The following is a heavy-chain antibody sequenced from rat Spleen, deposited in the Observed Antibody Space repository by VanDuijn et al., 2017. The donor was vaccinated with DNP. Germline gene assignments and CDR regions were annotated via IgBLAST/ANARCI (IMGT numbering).Heavy chain of an antibody. D-gene: IGHD1-4*01. CDR2: ISYDGIDT. Sequence: EVQLVESGGGLVQPGRSLKLSCAVSGITFSDHNMAWVRQAPKKSLEWVATISYDGIDTYDRDSVKGRFTISRDNAKSTLYLQMDSLRSEDTATYYCAGRPPPTRGPFDYWGQGVTVTVSS. CDR3: AGRPPPTRGPFDY. J-gene: IGHJ2*01. CDR1: GITFSDHN. V-gene: IGHV5-7*01.